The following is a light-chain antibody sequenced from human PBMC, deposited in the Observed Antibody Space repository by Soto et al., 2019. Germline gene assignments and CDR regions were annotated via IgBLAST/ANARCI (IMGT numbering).Light chain of an antibody. J-gene: IGKJ3*01. Sequence: EIVFTQSPGTGSLSPGQRSALCCRTSESISTMYLGWYQRKPGRAPMLRVYASYTRGTGIPDRFSGSGSGRDFTLNVSRLEPEDFEVYYCQQDVVGLTFGPGTKVDIK. CDR2: ASY. CDR1: ESISTMY. V-gene: IGKV3-20*01. CDR3: QQDVVGLT.